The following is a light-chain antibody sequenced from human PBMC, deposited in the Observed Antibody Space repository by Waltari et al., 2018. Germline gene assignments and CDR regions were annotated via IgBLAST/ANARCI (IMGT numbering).Light chain of an antibody. V-gene: IGLV1-47*01. CDR1: SSNIGRNY. CDR2: NND. CDR3: AALDNSLSAWV. Sequence: QPVLTLPPSASGTPGQAVSISCSGSSSNIGRNYVYWYKQLPGTAPKLLIYNNDQRPSEVPHRFFGSKSDTSASLVISGLRSEDEGHYNCAALDNSLSAWVFGGGTKLT. J-gene: IGLJ3*02.